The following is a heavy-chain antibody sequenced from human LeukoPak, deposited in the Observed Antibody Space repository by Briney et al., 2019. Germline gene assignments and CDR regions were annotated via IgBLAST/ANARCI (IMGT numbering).Heavy chain of an antibody. Sequence: GRSLRVSCAASGFTFSSNAMHCVRQAPGKGLEWVAVISYDGSNKYYADSVKGRFTISRDNSKNTLYLQMNSLRAEDTAVYYCARSTAEVNWFNPWGQGTLVTVSS. CDR3: ARSTAEVNWFNP. CDR2: ISYDGSNK. CDR1: GFTFSSNA. D-gene: IGHD2-8*02. J-gene: IGHJ5*02. V-gene: IGHV3-30-3*01.